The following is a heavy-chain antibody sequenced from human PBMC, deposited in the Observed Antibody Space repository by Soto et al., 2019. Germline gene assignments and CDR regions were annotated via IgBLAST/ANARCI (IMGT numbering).Heavy chain of an antibody. CDR1: GYTFTNYA. J-gene: IGHJ5*02. Sequence: QIQLVQSGAEMKKPGASVKVSCKASGYTFTNYAMHWVRQAPGQSLGWMGRINTANGDTIYSQNFQGRVTITGDASARTVYLELSSLRFEDSAVYYCGRGQATFDPWGQGTLVTVSS. V-gene: IGHV1-3*04. CDR3: GRGQATFDP. CDR2: INTANGDT.